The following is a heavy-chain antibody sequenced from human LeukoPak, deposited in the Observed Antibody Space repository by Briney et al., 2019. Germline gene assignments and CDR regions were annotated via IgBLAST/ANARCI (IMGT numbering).Heavy chain of an antibody. V-gene: IGHV1-18*01. CDR2: ISAYNGNT. CDR3: ARDTTVTTPSSRYYYYGMDV. Sequence: ASVKVSCKASVYTFTSYGISWVRQAPGQGLEWMGWISAYNGNTNYAQKLQGRVTMTTDTSTSTAYMELRSLRSDDTAVYYCARDTTVTTPSSRYYYYGMDVWGQGTTVTVSS. D-gene: IGHD4-11*01. CDR1: VYTFTSYG. J-gene: IGHJ6*02.